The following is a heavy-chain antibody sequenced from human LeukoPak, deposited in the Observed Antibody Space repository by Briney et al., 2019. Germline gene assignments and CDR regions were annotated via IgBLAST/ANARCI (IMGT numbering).Heavy chain of an antibody. D-gene: IGHD5-18*01. Sequence: ASVKVSCKASGYTFTSYGISWVRQAPGQGLEWMGIINPSGGSTSYAQKFQGRVTMTRDTSTSTVYMELSSLRSEDTAVYYCASEEAMGKFDYWGQGTLVTVSS. V-gene: IGHV1-46*01. CDR3: ASEEAMGKFDY. CDR1: GYTFTSYG. CDR2: INPSGGST. J-gene: IGHJ4*02.